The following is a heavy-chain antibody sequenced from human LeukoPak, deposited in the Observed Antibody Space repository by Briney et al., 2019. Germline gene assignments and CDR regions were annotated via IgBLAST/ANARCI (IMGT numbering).Heavy chain of an antibody. CDR3: ARAYDFWSGYYSDVYAFDI. V-gene: IGHV3-23*01. CDR2: ISGNGGST. D-gene: IGHD3-3*01. J-gene: IGHJ3*02. Sequence: GGSLRLSCAASGFTFSSYAMSWVRQAPGKGLEWVSAISGNGGSTYYADSVKGRFTIPRDNAKNTLYLQMNSLRAEDTAVYYCARAYDFWSGYYSDVYAFDIWGQGTMVTVSS. CDR1: GFTFSSYA.